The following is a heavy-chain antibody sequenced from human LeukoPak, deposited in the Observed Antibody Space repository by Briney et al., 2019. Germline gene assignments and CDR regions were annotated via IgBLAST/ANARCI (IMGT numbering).Heavy chain of an antibody. J-gene: IGHJ4*02. D-gene: IGHD3-3*01. CDR1: GYTFTSYG. V-gene: IGHV1-2*02. CDR3: ARALSITIFGAEGY. CDR2: INPNSGGT. Sequence: GASVKVSCKASGYTFTSYGISWVRQTPGQGLEWMGWINPNSGGTNYAQKFQGRVTMTRDTSISTAYMELSRLRSDDTAVYYCARALSITIFGAEGYWGQGTLVTVSS.